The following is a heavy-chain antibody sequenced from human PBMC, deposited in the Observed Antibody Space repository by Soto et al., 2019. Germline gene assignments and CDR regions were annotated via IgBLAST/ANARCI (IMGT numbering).Heavy chain of an antibody. V-gene: IGHV1-69*13. CDR2: IIPIFGTA. CDR3: ASRMIVATKLIGYYYGMDV. D-gene: IGHD5-12*01. CDR1: GGTFSSYA. Sequence: ASVKVSCKASGGTFSSYAISWVRQAPGQGLEWMGGIIPIFGTANYAQKFQGRVTITADESTSTAYMELSSLRSEDTAVYYCASRMIVATKLIGYYYGMDVWGQGTTVTVSS. J-gene: IGHJ6*02.